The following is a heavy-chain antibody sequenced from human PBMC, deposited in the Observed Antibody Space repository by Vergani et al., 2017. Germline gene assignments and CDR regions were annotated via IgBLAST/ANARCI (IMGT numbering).Heavy chain of an antibody. V-gene: IGHV2-26*01. CDR2: IFSNDEK. D-gene: IGHD3-10*02. CDR3: ARILVFGELLSQTYWYFDL. J-gene: IGHJ2*01. CDR1: GFSLSNARMG. Sequence: QVTLKESGPVLVKPTETLTLTCPVSGFSLSNARMGVSWIRQPPGKALEWLAHIFSNDEKSYSTSLKSRLTISKDTSKSQVVLTMTNMDPVDTATYYCARILVFGELLSQTYWYFDLWGRGTLVTVSS.